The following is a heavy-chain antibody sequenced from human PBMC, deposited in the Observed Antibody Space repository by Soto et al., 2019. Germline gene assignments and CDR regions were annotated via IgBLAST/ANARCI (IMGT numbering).Heavy chain of an antibody. D-gene: IGHD4-17*01. J-gene: IGHJ6*02. V-gene: IGHV1-8*01. CDR3: ASLVPMRTVTTYYYYGMDV. CDR2: MNPNSGNT. CDR1: GYTFTSYD. Sequence: QVQLVQSGAEVKKPGASVKVSCKASGYTFTSYDINWVRQATGQGLEWMGWMNPNSGNTGYAQKFQGRVTITRNTSISKESIELSSLISENTTVYYRASLVPMRTVTTYYYYGMDVWGQGTTVTVSS.